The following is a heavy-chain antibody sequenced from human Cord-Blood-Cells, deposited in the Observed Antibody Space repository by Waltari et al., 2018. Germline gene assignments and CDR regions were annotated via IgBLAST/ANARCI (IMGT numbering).Heavy chain of an antibody. CDR2: IIPIFGTA. Sequence: QVQLVQSGAEVKKPGSSVKVSCKASGGTFSSYAISWVRQAPGQGLEWMGGIIPIFGTANYAQKFQGRVTITADESTSTAYMELSSLRSEDTAVYYCARTNRITIFGVVIMDACDIWGQGTMVTVSS. V-gene: IGHV1-69*01. CDR1: GGTFSSYA. J-gene: IGHJ3*02. CDR3: ARTNRITIFGVVIMDACDI. D-gene: IGHD3-3*01.